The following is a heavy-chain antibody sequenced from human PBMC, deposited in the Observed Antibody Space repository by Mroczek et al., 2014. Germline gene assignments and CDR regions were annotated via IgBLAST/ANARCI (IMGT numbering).Heavy chain of an antibody. CDR3: ARAPHYADAFDI. CDR1: GGSISSYY. V-gene: IGHV4-59*01. Sequence: QVQLQQSGPGLVKPSETLSLTCTVSGGSISSYYWSWIRQPPGKGLEWIGYIYYSGSTNYNPSLKSRVTISVDTSKNQFSLKLSSVTAADTAVYYCARAPHYADAFDIWGQGTMVTVSS. CDR2: IYYSGST. D-gene: IGHD3-16*01. J-gene: IGHJ3*02.